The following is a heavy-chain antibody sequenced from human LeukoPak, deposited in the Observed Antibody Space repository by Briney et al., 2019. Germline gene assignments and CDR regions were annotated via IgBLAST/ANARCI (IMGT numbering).Heavy chain of an antibody. D-gene: IGHD2-8*01. V-gene: IGHV4-34*01. Sequence: SETLSHTCTVSGGSISSYYWTWIRQSPGKGLEWIGEINHSGTTNYNPSLESRVTISVDTSKNQFSLNLSSVTAADTAVYYCASNGPLLSDTNRYYFNYWGQGTLVTVSS. CDR2: INHSGTT. J-gene: IGHJ4*02. CDR3: ASNGPLLSDTNRYYFNY. CDR1: GGSISSYY.